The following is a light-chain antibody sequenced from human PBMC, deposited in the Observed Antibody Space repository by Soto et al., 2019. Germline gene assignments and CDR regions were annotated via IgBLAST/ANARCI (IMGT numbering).Light chain of an antibody. V-gene: IGKV3-15*01. CDR3: QQYNNWPQA. CDR2: GAS. CDR1: QDISDY. Sequence: MNQSPSSLSASERDIDTITCPASQDISDYLARYQPKTGQAPRLLIYGASTRATGIPTTFSGSGSGTEFTFTINRLQSEDFALYYCQQYNNWPQALGQ. J-gene: IGKJ1*01.